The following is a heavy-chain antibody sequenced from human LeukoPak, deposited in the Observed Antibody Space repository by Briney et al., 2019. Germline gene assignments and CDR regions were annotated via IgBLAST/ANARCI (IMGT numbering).Heavy chain of an antibody. CDR1: GCSISSGYY. CDR2: IYHSGST. D-gene: IGHD4-17*01. J-gene: IGHJ4*02. CDR3: ARHATTVTVYYFDY. V-gene: IGHV4-38-2*01. Sequence: SETLSLTCAVSGCSISSGYYWGWIRQPPGKGLEWIGRIYHSGSTYYNPSHKSRVTISVDTSKNQIPLKLSSVTAADTAVYYCARHATTVTVYYFDYWGQGTLVTVSS.